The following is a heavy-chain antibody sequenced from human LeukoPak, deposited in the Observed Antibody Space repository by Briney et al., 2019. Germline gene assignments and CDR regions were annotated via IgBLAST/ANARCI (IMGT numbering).Heavy chain of an antibody. CDR2: INAGNGNA. CDR1: GYTFTSYA. Sequence: GASVKVSCKASGYTFTSYAMHWVRQAPGQRLEWMGWINAGNGNAKYSQKFQGRVTITRDTSASTAYMELSSLRSEDTAVYYCARVRGRGYYGSGSYTPTDAFDIWGQGTMVTVSS. J-gene: IGHJ3*02. CDR3: ARVRGRGYYGSGSYTPTDAFDI. V-gene: IGHV1-3*01. D-gene: IGHD3-10*01.